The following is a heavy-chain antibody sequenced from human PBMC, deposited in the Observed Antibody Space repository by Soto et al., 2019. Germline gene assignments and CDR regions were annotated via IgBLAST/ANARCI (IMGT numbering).Heavy chain of an antibody. CDR2: IYWDDDK. CDR1: GFSLSTSGVG. J-gene: IGHJ4*02. V-gene: IGHV2-5*02. Sequence: QITLKESGPTLVKPTQTLTLTCTFSGFSLSTSGVGVGWIRQPPGKALEWLAVIYWDDDKRYSPSLKSRVTITKDTSKNQVVLTMTNMDPVDTGTYYCAHRLTRYNWNYGLFDYWGQGTLVTVSS. CDR3: AHRLTRYNWNYGLFDY. D-gene: IGHD1-7*01.